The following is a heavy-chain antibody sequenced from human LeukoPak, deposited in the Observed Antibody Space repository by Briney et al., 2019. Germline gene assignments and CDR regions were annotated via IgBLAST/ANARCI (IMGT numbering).Heavy chain of an antibody. CDR1: GGSISSSNW. Sequence: SETLSLTCAVSGGSISSSNWWSWVRQPPGKGLEWIGEIYHSGSTNYNPSLKSRVTISVDKSKNQFSLKLSSVTAADTAVYYCAREKGYCVSTNCYGGFFDYWGQGTLVTVSS. V-gene: IGHV4-4*02. J-gene: IGHJ4*02. D-gene: IGHD2-2*01. CDR3: AREKGYCVSTNCYGGFFDY. CDR2: IYHSGST.